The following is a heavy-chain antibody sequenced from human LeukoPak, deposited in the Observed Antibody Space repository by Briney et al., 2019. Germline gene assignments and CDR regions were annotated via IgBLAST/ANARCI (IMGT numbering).Heavy chain of an antibody. V-gene: IGHV1-2*02. CDR1: GYTFTSYY. CDR2: INPNSGGT. CDR3: ARFPTAPLGGAFDI. Sequence: ASVKVSCKASGYTFTSYYMHWVRQAPGQGLEWMGWINPNSGGTNYAQKFQGRVTMTRDTSISTAYMELSRLRSDDTAVYYCARFPTAPLGGAFDIWGQGTMVTVSS. J-gene: IGHJ3*02. D-gene: IGHD3-16*01.